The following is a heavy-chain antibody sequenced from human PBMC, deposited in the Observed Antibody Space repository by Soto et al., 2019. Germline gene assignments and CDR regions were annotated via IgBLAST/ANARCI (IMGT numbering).Heavy chain of an antibody. CDR2: IYYSGST. J-gene: IGHJ6*02. V-gene: IGHV4-30-4*01. CDR3: ASYGYGGDYYGMDV. Sequence: TSETLSLTCTVSGGSISSGDYYWSWIRQPPGKGLEWIGYIYYSGSTYYNPSLKSRVTISVDTSKNQFSLKLSSVTAADTAVYYCASYGYGGDYYGMDVWGQGTTVTVSS. D-gene: IGHD5-18*01. CDR1: GGSISSGDYY.